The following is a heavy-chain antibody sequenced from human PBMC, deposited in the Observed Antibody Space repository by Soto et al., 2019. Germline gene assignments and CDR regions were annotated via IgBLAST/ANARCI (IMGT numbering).Heavy chain of an antibody. D-gene: IGHD4-17*01. Sequence: ASVKVSCKASGYTFTGYYMHWVRQAPGQGLEWMGWINPNSGGTNYAQKFQGWVTMTRDTSISTAYMELSRLRSDDTAVYYCARDLTTDYYYYGMDVWGQGTTVTSP. V-gene: IGHV1-2*04. CDR1: GYTFTGYY. CDR2: INPNSGGT. J-gene: IGHJ6*02. CDR3: ARDLTTDYYYYGMDV.